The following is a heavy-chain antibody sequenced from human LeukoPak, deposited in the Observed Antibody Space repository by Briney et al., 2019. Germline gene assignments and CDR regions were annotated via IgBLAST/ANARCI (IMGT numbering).Heavy chain of an antibody. V-gene: IGHV3-21*01. CDR3: ARAITGTAVRWFDP. D-gene: IGHD1-20*01. CDR1: GFTFSSYS. CDR2: ISSSSSYI. J-gene: IGHJ5*02. Sequence: GGSLRLSCAASGFTFSSYSMNWVRQAPGKGLEWVSSISSSSSYIYYSDSVKGRFTISRDNAKNSLYLQMNSLRAEDTAVYYCARAITGTAVRWFDPWGQGTLVTVSS.